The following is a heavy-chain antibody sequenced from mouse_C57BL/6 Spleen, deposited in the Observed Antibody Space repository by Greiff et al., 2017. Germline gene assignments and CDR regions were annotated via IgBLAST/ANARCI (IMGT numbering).Heavy chain of an antibody. CDR2: IYWDDDK. D-gene: IGHD1-1*01. J-gene: IGHJ3*01. Sequence: QVTLKESGPGILQSSQTLSLTCSFSGFSLSTSGMGVSWIRQPSGKGLEWLAHIYWDDDKRYNPSLKSRLTISKDTSRNQVFLKITSVDTADTATYYCAFYYYGSSPAAWFAYGGQGTLVTVSA. CDR3: AFYYYGSSPAAWFAY. CDR1: GFSLSTSGMG. V-gene: IGHV8-12*01.